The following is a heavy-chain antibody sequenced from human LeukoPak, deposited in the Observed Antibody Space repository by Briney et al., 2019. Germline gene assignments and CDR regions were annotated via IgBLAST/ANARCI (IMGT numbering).Heavy chain of an antibody. CDR3: ARAPRGVTTSIV. D-gene: IGHD4-11*01. CDR2: INPNSGGT. V-gene: IGHV1-2*02. J-gene: IGHJ4*02. Sequence: ASVKVPCKASGYTFTGYYMHWVRQAPGQGLEWMGWINPNSGGTNYAQKFQGRVTMTRDTSISTAYMELSRLRSDDTAVYYCARAPRGVTTSIVWGQGTLVTVSS. CDR1: GYTFTGYY.